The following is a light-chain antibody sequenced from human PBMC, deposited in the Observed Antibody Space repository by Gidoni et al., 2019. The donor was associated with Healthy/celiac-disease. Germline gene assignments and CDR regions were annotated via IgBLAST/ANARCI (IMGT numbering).Light chain of an antibody. CDR1: QSISNY. CDR2: AAS. CDR3: QQSYSTPPYT. J-gene: IGKJ2*01. Sequence: DIHLTHSLSSLSASVGDRVTITCRASQSISNYLNWYQQKPGKAPKLLIYAASSLQSGVPSRFSGSGSGTDFTLTISSLQPEDFATYYCQQSYSTPPYTFGQGTKLEIK. V-gene: IGKV1-39*01.